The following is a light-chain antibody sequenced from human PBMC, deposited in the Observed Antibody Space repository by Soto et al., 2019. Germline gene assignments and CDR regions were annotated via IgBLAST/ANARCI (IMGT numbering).Light chain of an antibody. J-gene: IGLJ2*01. Sequence: QSALTQPASVSGSPGQSITISCTGTSSDVGSYNLVSWYQQHPGKAPKLMIYEGSKRPSGVSNRFSGSKSGNTASLTISGLQDEDEADYCCCSYAGSSIVVFGGGTKVTVL. CDR2: EGS. CDR3: CSYAGSSIVV. V-gene: IGLV2-23*01. CDR1: SSDVGSYNL.